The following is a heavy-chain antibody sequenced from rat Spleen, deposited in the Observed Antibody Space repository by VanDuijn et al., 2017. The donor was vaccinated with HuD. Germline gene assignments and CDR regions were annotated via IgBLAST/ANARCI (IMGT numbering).Heavy chain of an antibody. J-gene: IGHJ3*01. Sequence: EVQLVESDGGLVQPGRSLKLSCAASGFTFDDYYMAWVRQAPKKGLEWVATISYDGSRTYYRDSVKGRFTISRDHAKSTLYLQMDSLRSEDTATYYCATRKANWFPYWGQGTLVTVSS. CDR2: ISYDGSRT. CDR1: GFTFDDYY. CDR3: ATRKANWFPY. V-gene: IGHV5S10*01.